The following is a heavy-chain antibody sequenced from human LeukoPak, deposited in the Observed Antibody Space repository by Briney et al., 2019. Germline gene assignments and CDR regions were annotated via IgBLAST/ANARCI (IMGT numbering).Heavy chain of an antibody. CDR1: GFTFSSYW. D-gene: IGHD2-15*01. V-gene: IGHV3-74*01. CDR3: ASVALDV. Sequence: GGPLRLSCAASGFTFSSYWMHWVRQGPGKGLVWVSRINSDGSITSYADSVKGRFNISRDNAKNTLYLQMDSLRAEDTAVYYCASVALDVWGQGTTVTVSS. CDR2: INSDGSIT. J-gene: IGHJ6*02.